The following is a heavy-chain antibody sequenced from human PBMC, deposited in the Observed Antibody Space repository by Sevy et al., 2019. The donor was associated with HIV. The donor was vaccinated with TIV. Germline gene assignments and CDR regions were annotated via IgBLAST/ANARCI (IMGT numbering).Heavy chain of an antibody. CDR3: AKDIPRSGWYGMDV. J-gene: IGHJ6*02. CDR2: ISWNSGSI. D-gene: IGHD6-19*01. V-gene: IGHV3-9*01. CDR1: GFTFDDYA. Sequence: GGSLRLSCAASGFTFDDYAMHWVRQAPGKGLEWVSGISWNSGSIGYADSVKGRFTISRDNAKNSLYLHMNSLRAEDTALYYCAKDIPRSGWYGMDVWGQGTTVTVSS.